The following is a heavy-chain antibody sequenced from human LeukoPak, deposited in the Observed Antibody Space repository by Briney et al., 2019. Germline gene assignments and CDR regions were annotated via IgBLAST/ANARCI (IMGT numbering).Heavy chain of an antibody. J-gene: IGHJ4*02. Sequence: SETLSLTCAVYGGSFSGYYWSWIRQPPGKGLEWIGEINHSGSTNYNPSLKSRVTISVDTSKNQFSLKLSSVTAADTAVYYCARKDIAVAGTGFDYWGQGTLVTVSS. CDR1: GGSFSGYY. D-gene: IGHD6-19*01. CDR3: ARKDIAVAGTGFDY. V-gene: IGHV4-34*01. CDR2: INHSGST.